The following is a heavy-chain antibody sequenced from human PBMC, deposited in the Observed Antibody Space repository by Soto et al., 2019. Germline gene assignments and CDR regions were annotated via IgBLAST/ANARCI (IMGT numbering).Heavy chain of an antibody. CDR2: ISYDESGK. CDR1: GFTFNNYG. V-gene: IGHV3-30*18. Sequence: QVQLVESGGGVVQPGRSLRLSCAASGFTFNNYGMHWVRQAPGEGLEWVAVISYDESGKYYADYVKGRFAISRDNSKNTLYLEMNSLRPEHTAVYYCAKEKGNWFFALWGRGTLVTVSS. J-gene: IGHJ2*01. CDR3: AKEKGNWFFAL.